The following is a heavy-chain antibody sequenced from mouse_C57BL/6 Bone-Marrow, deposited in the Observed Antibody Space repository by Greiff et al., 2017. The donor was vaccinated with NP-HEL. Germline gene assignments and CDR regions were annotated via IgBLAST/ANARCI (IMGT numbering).Heavy chain of an antibody. J-gene: IGHJ1*03. CDR1: GYTFTGSW. Sequence: VQLQESGAELMKPGASVKLSCKATGYTFTGSWLEWVKQRPGHGLEWIGEILPGSGSPTYNEKFKGKATFTADTTSNTAYMQLSSLTTEDSAIYYCARYAYHWYFDVWGTGTTVTVSS. D-gene: IGHD6-5*01. CDR2: ILPGSGSP. V-gene: IGHV1-9*01. CDR3: ARYAYHWYFDV.